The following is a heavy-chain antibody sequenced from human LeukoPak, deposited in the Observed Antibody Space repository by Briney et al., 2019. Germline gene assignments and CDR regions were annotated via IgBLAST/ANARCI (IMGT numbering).Heavy chain of an antibody. Sequence: GGSLRLSCAASGFTFSSYAMSWVRQAPGKGLEWVSAISGSGGSTYYADSVKGRFTISRDNSKNTLYLQMNSLRAEDTAVYYCAKEYDSSGYPLSFYGYWGQGTLVTVSS. D-gene: IGHD3-22*01. V-gene: IGHV3-23*01. CDR1: GFTFSSYA. CDR2: ISGSGGST. J-gene: IGHJ4*02. CDR3: AKEYDSSGYPLSFYGY.